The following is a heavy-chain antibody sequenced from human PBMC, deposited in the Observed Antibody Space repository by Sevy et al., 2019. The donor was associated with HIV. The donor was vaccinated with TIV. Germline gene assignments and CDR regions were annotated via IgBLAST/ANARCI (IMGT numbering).Heavy chain of an antibody. D-gene: IGHD6-19*01. Sequence: GGSLRLSCTASGFTFGDYAMSWVRQAPGKGLEWVGFIRSKAYGGTTEYAASVKGRFTISRDDSKSIAYLQMNSLKTEVTAVYYCTRPHSSGWYTVLFWGQGTLVTVSS. CDR2: IRSKAYGGTT. CDR1: GFTFGDYA. CDR3: TRPHSSGWYTVLF. J-gene: IGHJ4*02. V-gene: IGHV3-49*04.